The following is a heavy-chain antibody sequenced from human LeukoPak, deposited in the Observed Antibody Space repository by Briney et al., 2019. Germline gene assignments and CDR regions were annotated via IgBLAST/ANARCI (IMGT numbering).Heavy chain of an antibody. Sequence: GGSLRLSCEASGFTFSDYYMSWIRQAPGKGLEWLSYISTTGSTISYADSVKGRFNVSRDNAKSSLYLQMKCLRAEDTAVYYCARDDGGSSYYFDYWGQGTLVTVSS. CDR3: ARDDGGSSYYFDY. J-gene: IGHJ4*02. CDR1: GFTFSDYY. CDR2: ISTTGSTI. V-gene: IGHV3-11*01. D-gene: IGHD1-26*01.